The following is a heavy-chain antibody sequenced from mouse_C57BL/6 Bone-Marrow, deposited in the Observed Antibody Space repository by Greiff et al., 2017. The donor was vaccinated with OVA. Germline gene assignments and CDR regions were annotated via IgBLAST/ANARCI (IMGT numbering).Heavy chain of an antibody. V-gene: IGHV1-63*01. CDR2: IYPGGGYT. Sequence: VQLQQSGAELVRPGTSVKLSCKASGYTFTNYWIGWAKQRPGHGLEWIGDIYPGGGYTNYNEKFKGKATLTADKSTSTAYMQFSILTSEDSAIYYCSTHYYGSSYFDYWGQGTTLTVSS. D-gene: IGHD1-1*01. CDR1: GYTFTNYW. CDR3: STHYYGSSYFDY. J-gene: IGHJ2*01.